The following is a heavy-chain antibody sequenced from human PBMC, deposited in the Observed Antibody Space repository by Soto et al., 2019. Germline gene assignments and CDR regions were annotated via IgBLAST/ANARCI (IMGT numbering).Heavy chain of an antibody. J-gene: IGHJ4*02. CDR1: GGSFSNFV. CDR2: IIPNFGTT. D-gene: IGHD5-12*01. V-gene: IGHV1-69*01. Sequence: QVQLVQSGAEVKKPGSSVTVCCKAAGGSFSNFVISWVRQAPGQGLEWMGGIIPNFGTTNYAQKFQGKVTITADETTRTAYLQLSGLTSEDTSFYFGARDVGGEATIRYCGQGTLVTVSS. CDR3: ARDVGGEATIRY.